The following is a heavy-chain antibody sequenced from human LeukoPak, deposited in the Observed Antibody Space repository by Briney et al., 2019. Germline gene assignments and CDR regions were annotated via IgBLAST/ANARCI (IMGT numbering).Heavy chain of an antibody. CDR2: IGGSGSSI. Sequence: GGSLRLSCAASGFTFSGYSMNWVRQSPGKGLEWLSFIGGSGSSIYYADSVKGRFTISRDNAKSTLYLQMNSLRADDTALYYCARDRSSGIKNDFDYWGQGTLVTVSP. D-gene: IGHD6-19*01. CDR1: GFTFSGYS. V-gene: IGHV3-48*01. CDR3: ARDRSSGIKNDFDY. J-gene: IGHJ4*02.